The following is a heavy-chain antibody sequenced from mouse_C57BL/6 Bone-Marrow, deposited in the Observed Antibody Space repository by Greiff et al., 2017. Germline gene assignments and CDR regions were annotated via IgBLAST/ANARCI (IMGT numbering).Heavy chain of an antibody. CDR3: ATLLLLRYDV. Sequence: QVQLKQPGAELVKPGASVKLSCKASGYTFTSYWTHWVKQRPGQGLEWIGTIHPNSGSTNYNEKFKSKATLTVDKSSSTAYMQLSSLTSEDSAVYYCATLLLLRYDVWGQGTTLTVSS. CDR2: IHPNSGST. J-gene: IGHJ2*01. CDR1: GYTFTSYW. V-gene: IGHV1-64*01. D-gene: IGHD1-1*01.